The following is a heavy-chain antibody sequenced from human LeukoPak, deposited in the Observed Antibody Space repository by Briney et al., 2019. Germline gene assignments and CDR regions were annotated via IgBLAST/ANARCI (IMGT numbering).Heavy chain of an antibody. J-gene: IGHJ4*02. CDR1: GGSISSGSYY. D-gene: IGHD3-9*01. CDR2: IYTSGST. CDR3: ASGLRYFDLYY. V-gene: IGHV4-61*02. Sequence: SETLSLTCAVSGGSISSGSYYWSWIRQPAGKGLEWIGRIYTSGSTNYNPSLKSRVTISVDTSKNQFSLKLSSVTAADTAVYYCASGLRYFDLYYWGQGTLVTVSS.